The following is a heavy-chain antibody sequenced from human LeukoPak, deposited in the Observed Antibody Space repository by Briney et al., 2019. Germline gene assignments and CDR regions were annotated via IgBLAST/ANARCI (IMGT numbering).Heavy chain of an antibody. Sequence: GGSPRLSCAASGFTFSSYSFNWVRQAPGKGLEWISYISHGSTRIFYADFVEGRFTVSRDDAKDALYLQMNSLRAEDTAVYYCGRDVGYGYAMDSWGQGTLVTVSS. CDR3: GRDVGYGYAMDS. J-gene: IGHJ4*02. V-gene: IGHV3-48*01. CDR1: GFTFSSYS. CDR2: ISHGSTRI. D-gene: IGHD5-18*01.